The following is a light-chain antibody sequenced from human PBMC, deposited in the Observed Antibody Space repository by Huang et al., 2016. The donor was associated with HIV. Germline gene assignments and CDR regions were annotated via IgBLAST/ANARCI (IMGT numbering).Light chain of an antibody. CDR1: QSVSSSY. J-gene: IGKJ5*01. V-gene: IGKV3-20*01. CDR2: GAS. Sequence: EIVLTQSPGTLSLFPGERATLSCRASQSVSSSYLAWYQQKPGQAPRLLIYGASTGATGIPARFSGSGSGTDFTLTISRVEPEDFAVYYCQQYGGSPITFGQGTRLEMK. CDR3: QQYGGSPIT.